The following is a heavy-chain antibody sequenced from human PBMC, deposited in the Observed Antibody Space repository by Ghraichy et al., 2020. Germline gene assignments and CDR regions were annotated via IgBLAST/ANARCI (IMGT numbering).Heavy chain of an antibody. CDR1: GFTFSSYG. V-gene: IGHV3-30*18. CDR3: AKVDIVATIPYGDYVFGRLLRGGVDY. J-gene: IGHJ4*02. D-gene: IGHD5-12*01. CDR2: ISYDGSNK. Sequence: GGSLRLSCAASGFTFSSYGMHWVRQAPGKGLEWVAVISYDGSNKYYADSVKGRFTISRDNSKNTLYLQMNSLRAEDTAVYYCAKVDIVATIPYGDYVFGRLLRGGVDYWGQGTLVTVSS.